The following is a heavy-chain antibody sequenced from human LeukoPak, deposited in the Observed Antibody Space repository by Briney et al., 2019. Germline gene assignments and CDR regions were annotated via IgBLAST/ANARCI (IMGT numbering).Heavy chain of an antibody. J-gene: IGHJ4*02. CDR1: GGSVSRNY. Sequence: SETLSLTCTISGGSVSRNYWTWIRQPPGKGLEWIGYVFYSGSTNYNPSLKSRVAISVDTSDNEVSLKLDSVTAADTAMYYCARGMSPLPSLYDSSGYPPDSWGQGTLVTVSS. CDR3: ARGMSPLPSLYDSSGYPPDS. V-gene: IGHV4-59*02. D-gene: IGHD3-22*01. CDR2: VFYSGST.